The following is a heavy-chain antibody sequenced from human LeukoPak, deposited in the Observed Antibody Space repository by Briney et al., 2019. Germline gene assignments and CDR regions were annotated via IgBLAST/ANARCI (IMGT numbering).Heavy chain of an antibody. CDR1: GFTFSSYA. CDR3: AKPHASGIYLPYDN. D-gene: IGHD3-10*01. V-gene: IGHV3-23*01. CDR2: ITPNGGFA. Sequence: GGSLRLSCAASGFTFSSYAMSWVRQAPGEGLQWVSAITPNGGFATYAESVKGRFIISRDNSRNTLYLQMNSLRAEDTAVYYCAKPHASGIYLPYDNWGQGTPVTVSS. J-gene: IGHJ4*02.